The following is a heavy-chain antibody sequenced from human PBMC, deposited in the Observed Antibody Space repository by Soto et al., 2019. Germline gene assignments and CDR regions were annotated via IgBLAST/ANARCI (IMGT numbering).Heavy chain of an antibody. Sequence: SETLSLTCTVSGGSISSGGYYWSWIRQHPGKGLEWIGYIYYSGSTYYNPSLKSRVTMSVDTSKNQFSLKLSSVTAADTAVYSCGRDPFAYDSYSGMDVGDQGTTVTVSS. CDR1: GGSISSGGYY. D-gene: IGHD3-3*01. J-gene: IGHJ6*02. V-gene: IGHV4-31*03. CDR2: IYYSGST. CDR3: GRDPFAYDSYSGMDV.